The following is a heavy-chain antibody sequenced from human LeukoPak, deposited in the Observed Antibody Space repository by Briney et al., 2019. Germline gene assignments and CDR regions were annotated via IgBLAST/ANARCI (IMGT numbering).Heavy chain of an antibody. Sequence: GGSLRLSCAASRFTFSSYWMHWVRQAPGKGLVWVSRINSDGSSTTYADFVKGRFTISRDNAKDTLYLQMNSLRAEDTAVYYCARGPAEYSSGWYPPPADYWGQGTLVTVSS. CDR1: RFTFSSYW. V-gene: IGHV3-74*01. CDR2: INSDGSST. D-gene: IGHD6-19*01. CDR3: ARGPAEYSSGWYPPPADY. J-gene: IGHJ4*02.